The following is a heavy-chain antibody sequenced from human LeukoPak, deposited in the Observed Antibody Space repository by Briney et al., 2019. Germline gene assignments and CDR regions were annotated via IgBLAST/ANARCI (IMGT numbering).Heavy chain of an antibody. CDR3: ARDSDFWSGYYYFDY. D-gene: IGHD3-3*01. CDR1: GFTFSSYS. V-gene: IGHV3-21*04. CDR2: ISSSSSYI. Sequence: GGSLRLSCAASGFTFSSYSMNWVRQAPGKGLEWVSSISSSSSYIYYADSVKGRFTISRDNAKNSLYLQMNSLRAEDTAVYYCARDSDFWSGYYYFDYWGQGNPGHRLL. J-gene: IGHJ4*02.